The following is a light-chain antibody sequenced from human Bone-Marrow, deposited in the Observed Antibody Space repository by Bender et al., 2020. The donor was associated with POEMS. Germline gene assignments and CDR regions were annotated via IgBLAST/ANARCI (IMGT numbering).Light chain of an antibody. CDR3: STWDDSLRIPV. Sequence: QSVVTQPPSLSEAPRQRVTISCSGSSSNIGNHGVNWYQQLPGEAPKLLTYKNNQRPSGVPDRFSGSKSGTSASLAISGLRSEDEADYYCSTWDDSLRIPVFGGGTKLTVL. CDR2: KNN. CDR1: SSNIGNHG. J-gene: IGLJ3*02. V-gene: IGLV1-36*01.